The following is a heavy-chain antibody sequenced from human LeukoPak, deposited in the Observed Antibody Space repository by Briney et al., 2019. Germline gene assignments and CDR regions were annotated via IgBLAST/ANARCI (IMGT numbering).Heavy chain of an antibody. CDR3: ARVGAQSDYYYYYMDV. Sequence: ASVKVSCKASGYTFTSYGISGVRQAPGQGLEWMGWISAYNGNTNYAQKLQGRVTMTTDTSTSTAYMELRSLRSDDTAVYYCARVGAQSDYYYYYMDVWGKGTTVTVSS. CDR2: ISAYNGNT. V-gene: IGHV1-18*01. D-gene: IGHD1-26*01. CDR1: GYTFTSYG. J-gene: IGHJ6*03.